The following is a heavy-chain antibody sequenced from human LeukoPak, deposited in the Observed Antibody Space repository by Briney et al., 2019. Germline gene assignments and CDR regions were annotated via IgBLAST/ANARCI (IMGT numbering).Heavy chain of an antibody. CDR3: AKGQAPYGSGRGYFDY. V-gene: IGHV3-30*18. D-gene: IGHD3-10*01. Sequence: GGSLRLSCAASGFTFSSYGMHWVRQAPGKGLEWVAVISYDGSSKYYADSVKGRFTISRDNSKNTLYLQMSSLRAEDTAVYYCAKGQAPYGSGRGYFDYWGQGTLVTVSS. J-gene: IGHJ4*02. CDR2: ISYDGSSK. CDR1: GFTFSSYG.